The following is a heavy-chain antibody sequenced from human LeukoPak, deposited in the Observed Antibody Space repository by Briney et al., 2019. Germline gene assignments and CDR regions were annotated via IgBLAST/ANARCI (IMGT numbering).Heavy chain of an antibody. CDR2: VDPEDGET. CDR3: ATDYSNFQDWFDP. CDR1: GYTFTDYY. Sequence: ASVKVSCKVSGYTFTDYYMHWVQQAPGKGLEWMGLVDPEDGETIYAEKFQGRVTITADTSTDTAYMELSSLRSEDTAVYYCATDYSNFQDWFDPWGQGTLVTVSS. D-gene: IGHD4-11*01. V-gene: IGHV1-69-2*01. J-gene: IGHJ5*02.